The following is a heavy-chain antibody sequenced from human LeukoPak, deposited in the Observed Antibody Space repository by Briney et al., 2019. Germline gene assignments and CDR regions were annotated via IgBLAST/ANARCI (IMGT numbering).Heavy chain of an antibody. CDR1: GGTFSSYA. D-gene: IGHD6-19*01. V-gene: IGHV1-69*01. CDR2: IIPIFGTA. J-gene: IGHJ4*02. CDR3: ARGRYSSGWAPYY. Sequence: SVKVSCKASGGTFSSYAISWVRQAPGQGLEWMGGIIPIFGTANYAQKFQGRVTITADESTSTAYMELSSLRSEDTAVYYCARGRYSSGWAPYYWGQGTLVTVSS.